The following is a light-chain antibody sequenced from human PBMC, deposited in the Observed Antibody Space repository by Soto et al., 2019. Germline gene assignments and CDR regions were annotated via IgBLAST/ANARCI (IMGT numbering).Light chain of an antibody. CDR2: DAS. CDR3: LQHKSYPWT. V-gene: IGKV1-17*01. J-gene: IGKJ1*01. CDR1: LDIRND. Sequence: DIQVTQSPSSLSASVGARVSITCRASLDIRNDLYWYQQKPGKAPKHLNYDASSLLSGVPSRFSDAGSGPESPHTINRLQSEDCATDFCLQHKSYPWTFGQRTKV.